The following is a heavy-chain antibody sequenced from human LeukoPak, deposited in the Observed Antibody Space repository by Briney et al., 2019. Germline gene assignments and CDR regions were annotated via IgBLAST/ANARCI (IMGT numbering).Heavy chain of an antibody. V-gene: IGHV4-38-2*01. Sequence: MTSETLSLTCAVSGYPFSSGYYSSWIRQTPGRVLEWIGTIHHTGFTLYSPSLKSRVTIAADTAKNHFSLNLRSVTAADTAVYYCARHGNHRFNRLDPWGQGILVTVSS. CDR1: GYPFSSGYY. J-gene: IGHJ5*02. CDR2: IHHTGFT. D-gene: IGHD1-14*01. CDR3: ARHGNHRFNRLDP.